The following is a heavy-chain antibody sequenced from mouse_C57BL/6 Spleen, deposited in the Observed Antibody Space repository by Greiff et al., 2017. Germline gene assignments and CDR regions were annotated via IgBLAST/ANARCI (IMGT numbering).Heavy chain of an antibody. V-gene: IGHV5-17*01. D-gene: IGHD2-4*01. J-gene: IGHJ2*01. CDR1: GFTFSDYG. Sequence: EVQVVESGGGLVKPGGSLKLSCAASGFTFSDYGMHWVRQAPEKGLEWVAYISSGSSTIYYADTVKGRFTIYRDNAKNTLYLQRTSLRSEDTAMYYCARPGLDYFDYWGQGTTLTVSS. CDR2: ISSGSSTI. CDR3: ARPGLDYFDY.